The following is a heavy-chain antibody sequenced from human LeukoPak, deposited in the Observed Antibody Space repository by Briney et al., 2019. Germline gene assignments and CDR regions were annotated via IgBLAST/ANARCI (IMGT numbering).Heavy chain of an antibody. D-gene: IGHD3-22*01. CDR1: GFTFSNYG. Sequence: GGSLRLSCAASGFTFSNYGMHWVRQAPGKGLEWVAVISYDGSNKYYADSVKGRFTISRDNSKNTLYLQMNSLRAEDTAVYYCAREGTYYYDSSGYYPFDYWGQGTLVTVSS. V-gene: IGHV3-30*03. CDR3: AREGTYYYDSSGYYPFDY. J-gene: IGHJ4*02. CDR2: ISYDGSNK.